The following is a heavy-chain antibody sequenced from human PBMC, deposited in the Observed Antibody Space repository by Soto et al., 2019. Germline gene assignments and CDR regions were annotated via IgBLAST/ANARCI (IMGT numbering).Heavy chain of an antibody. CDR3: ARYNIVLMVYASWFNP. CDR2: IYYSGST. V-gene: IGHV4-59*01. D-gene: IGHD2-8*01. J-gene: IGHJ5*02. Sequence: ETLSLTCTVSGGSISSYHWSWIRQPPGKGLEWIGYIYYSGSTNYNPSLKSRVTISVDTSKNQFSLKLSSVTAADTAVYYCARYNIVLMVYASWFNPWGQGTLVTVSS. CDR1: GGSISSYH.